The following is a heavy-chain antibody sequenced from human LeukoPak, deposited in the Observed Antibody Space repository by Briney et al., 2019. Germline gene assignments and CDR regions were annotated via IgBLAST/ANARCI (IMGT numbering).Heavy chain of an antibody. CDR3: ARDLGYSSGWYYFDY. J-gene: IGHJ4*02. CDR1: GFTFSSYS. Sequence: GGSLRLSCAASGFTFSSYSMNWVRQAPGKGLEWVSSISSSSSYIYYADSVKGRFTISRDNAKNSLYLQMNSLRAEDTAVYYCARDLGYSSGWYYFDYWGQGTLVTVSS. V-gene: IGHV3-21*01. CDR2: ISSSSSYI. D-gene: IGHD6-19*01.